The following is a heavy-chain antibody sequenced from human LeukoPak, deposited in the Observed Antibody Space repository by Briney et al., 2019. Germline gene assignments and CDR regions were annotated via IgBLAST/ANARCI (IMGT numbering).Heavy chain of an antibody. V-gene: IGHV4-39*07. D-gene: IGHD2-21*02. CDR1: GGSISSTSYY. Sequence: SETLSLTCTVSGGSISSTSYYWGWIRQPPGRGLEWIGSIYYSGSTYYNPSLKSQVTISVDTSKSQFSLKLSSVTAADTAVYYCARGSSRLLWWGQGTLVTVSS. CDR2: IYYSGST. J-gene: IGHJ4*02. CDR3: ARGSSRLLW.